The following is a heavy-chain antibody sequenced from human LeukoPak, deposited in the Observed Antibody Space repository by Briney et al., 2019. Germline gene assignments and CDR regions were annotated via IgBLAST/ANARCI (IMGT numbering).Heavy chain of an antibody. V-gene: IGHV4-34*01. CDR1: GGSFSGYY. CDR2: INHSGST. J-gene: IGHJ5*02. Sequence: SETLSLTCAVYGGSFSGYYWSWIRQPPGKGLEWIGEINHSGSTNYNPSLKSRVTISVDTSKNQFSLKLSSVTAADTAVYYCARPLGYCSDSRCPQSWFDPWGQGTLVTVSS. D-gene: IGHD2-15*01. CDR3: ARPLGYCSDSRCPQSWFDP.